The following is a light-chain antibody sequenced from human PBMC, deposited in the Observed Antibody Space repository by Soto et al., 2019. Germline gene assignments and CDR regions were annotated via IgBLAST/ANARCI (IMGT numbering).Light chain of an antibody. Sequence: IMLTPASHSLLFASSEKTTTNCTSMPSVLFSSNNMNYLAWYQQKPGQPPNLLISSASTRQAGVPYRFIGSGSGTDFTLTISSLQAEDVAAYYCQQYYGTPLTFGGGTKVDIK. J-gene: IGKJ4*01. V-gene: IGKV4-1*01. CDR2: SAS. CDR1: PSVLFSSNNMNY. CDR3: QQYYGTPLT.